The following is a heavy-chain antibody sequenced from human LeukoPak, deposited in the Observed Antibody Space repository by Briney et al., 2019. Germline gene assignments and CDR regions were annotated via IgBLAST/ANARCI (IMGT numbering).Heavy chain of an antibody. D-gene: IGHD5-18*01. J-gene: IGHJ4*02. CDR1: GFTFRSYW. Sequence: GGSLRLSCAASGFTFRSYWMTWVRQAPGKGLEWVANINQDGSQKYYVDSVKGRFTISRDNAKNSLYLQMRSLGAEDMASYYCAKGGGSRYGYYFDYWGQGTLVTVSS. CDR3: AKGGGSRYGYYFDY. CDR2: INQDGSQK. V-gene: IGHV3-7*03.